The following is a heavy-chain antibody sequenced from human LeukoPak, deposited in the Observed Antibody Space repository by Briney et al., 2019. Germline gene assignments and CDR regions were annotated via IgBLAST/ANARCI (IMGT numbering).Heavy chain of an antibody. J-gene: IGHJ1*01. D-gene: IGHD3-16*01. CDR2: VHISGST. CDR3: ARDGWASTGVESFQH. Sequence: SETLSLTCTVSGGSISSSSYYWGWIRQPPGKGLEWLGRVHISGSTKYNPSLKSRVTMSLDTSKIQISLKLSSVTAADTAVYYCARDGWASTGVESFQHWGQGTLVTVSS. CDR1: GGSISSSSYY. V-gene: IGHV4-39*07.